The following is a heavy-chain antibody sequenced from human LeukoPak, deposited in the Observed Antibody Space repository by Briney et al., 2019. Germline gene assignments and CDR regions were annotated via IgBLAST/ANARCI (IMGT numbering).Heavy chain of an antibody. Sequence: TSVEVSCKASGFTFTSSAMQWVRQARGQRLEWIGWIVVGSGNTNYAQKFQERVTITRDMSTSTAYMELSSLRSEDTAVYYCAARSYSSSWGFFDYWGQGTLVTVSS. CDR1: GFTFTSSA. CDR3: AARSYSSSWGFFDY. V-gene: IGHV1-58*02. D-gene: IGHD6-13*01. CDR2: IVVGSGNT. J-gene: IGHJ4*02.